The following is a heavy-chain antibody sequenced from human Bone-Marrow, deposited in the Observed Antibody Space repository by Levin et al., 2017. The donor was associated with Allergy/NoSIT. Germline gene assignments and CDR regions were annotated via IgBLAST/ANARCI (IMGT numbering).Heavy chain of an antibody. V-gene: IGHV3-15*07. CDR3: VSWGWEGGVRLDY. CDR2: VKSETGGGTT. D-gene: IGHD1-26*01. CDR1: GFTFSDAW. Sequence: GGSLRLSCAASGFTFSDAWMNWVRQAPGKGLEWVGRVKSETGGGTTDYAAPVKGRFTISRDDSKDTLYLQMNSLKIEDTAVYYCVSWGWEGGVRLDYWGQGTLVTVSS. J-gene: IGHJ4*02.